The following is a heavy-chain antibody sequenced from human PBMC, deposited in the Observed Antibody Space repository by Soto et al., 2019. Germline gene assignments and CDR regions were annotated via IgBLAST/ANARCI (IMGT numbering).Heavy chain of an antibody. J-gene: IGHJ6*02. D-gene: IGHD2-15*01. CDR1: GFTFSSYG. CDR2: ISYDGSNK. V-gene: IGHV3-30*18. CDR3: AKDGDCSGGSCPYIGWLDD. Sequence: QVQLVESGGGVVQPGRSLRLSCAASGFTFSSYGMHWVRQAPGKGLEWVAVISYDGSNKYYADSVKGRFTISRDNSKNTLYLQMNSLRAEDTAVYYCAKDGDCSGGSCPYIGWLDDWGQGTTVTVSS.